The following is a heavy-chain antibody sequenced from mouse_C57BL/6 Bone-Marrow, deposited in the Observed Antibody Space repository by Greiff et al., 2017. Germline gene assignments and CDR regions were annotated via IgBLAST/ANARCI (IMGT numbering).Heavy chain of an antibody. CDR2: IYPGSGGT. D-gene: IGHD2-5*01. CDR1: GYTFTSYW. J-gene: IGHJ1*03. Sequence: QVQLQQPGAELVKPGASVKMSCKASGYTFTSYWMTWVKQRPGQGLEWIGDIYPGSGGTNYNEKFKSKATLTVDTSSSTAYMQLSRLTSEDSAVSDYARPNDSNCCYFDVWGTGTTVTVSS. V-gene: IGHV1-55*01. CDR3: ARPNDSNCCYFDV.